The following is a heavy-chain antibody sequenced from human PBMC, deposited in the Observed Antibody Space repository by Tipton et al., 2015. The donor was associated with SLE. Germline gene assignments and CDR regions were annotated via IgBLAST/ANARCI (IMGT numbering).Heavy chain of an antibody. J-gene: IGHJ5*02. CDR1: GGPITSSSYY. CDR2: IYYRGST. CDR3: AGRRSETGLFSKRRWFDP. Sequence: LRLSCAVYGGPITSSSYYWAWIRQSPGEGVEWIGEIYYRGSTNYNPSLETRVTISVDTSKNQFSLKMTSVTAAHTAVYYCAGRRSETGLFSKRRWFDPWGQGTPVTVSS. D-gene: IGHD1-14*01. V-gene: IGHV4-39*07.